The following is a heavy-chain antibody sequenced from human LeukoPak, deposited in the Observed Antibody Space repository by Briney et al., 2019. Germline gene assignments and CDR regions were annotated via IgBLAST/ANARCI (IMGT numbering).Heavy chain of an antibody. D-gene: IGHD4-17*01. CDR2: ISGSGGST. CDR1: GFTFSSQA. Sequence: GGSLRLSCAASGFTFSSQAMGWVRQAPGEGLEWVPAISGSGGSTYYADSVKGRFTISRDNSKNTLYLQMNSLRAEDTAVYYCANDAGGIYGGNLYYFDYWGQGTLVTVSS. CDR3: ANDAGGIYGGNLYYFDY. J-gene: IGHJ4*02. V-gene: IGHV3-23*01.